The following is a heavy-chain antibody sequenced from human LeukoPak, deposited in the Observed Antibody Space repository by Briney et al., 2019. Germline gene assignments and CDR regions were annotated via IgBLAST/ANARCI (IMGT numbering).Heavy chain of an antibody. V-gene: IGHV4-59*01. J-gene: IGHJ6*03. CDR1: GGSISSYY. CDR2: IYYSGST. D-gene: IGHD4-17*01. Sequence: PSETLSLTCTVSGGSISSYYWSWIRQPPGKGLEWIGYIYYSGSTNYNPSLKSRVTISVDTSKNQFSLKLSSVTAADTAVYYCASHDYGDYVTHYMGVWGKGTTVTVSS. CDR3: ASHDYGDYVTHYMGV.